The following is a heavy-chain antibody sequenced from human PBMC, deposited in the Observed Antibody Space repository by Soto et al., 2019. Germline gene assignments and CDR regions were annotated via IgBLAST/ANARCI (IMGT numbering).Heavy chain of an antibody. J-gene: IGHJ6*02. CDR1: GGSISSSSYY. V-gene: IGHV4-39*01. D-gene: IGHD6-13*01. CDR3: AGHLPWYSSSWSRDFYYYYYGMDV. CDR2: IYYSGST. Sequence: SETLSLTCTVSGGSISSSSYYWGWIRQPPGKGLEWIGSIYYSGSTYYNPSLKSRVTISVDTSKNQFSLKLSSVTAADTAVYYCAGHLPWYSSSWSRDFYYYYYGMDVWGQGTTVTVSS.